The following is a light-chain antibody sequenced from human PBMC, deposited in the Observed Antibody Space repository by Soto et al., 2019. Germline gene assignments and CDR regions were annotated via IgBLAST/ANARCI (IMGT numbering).Light chain of an antibody. V-gene: IGKV3-11*01. CDR1: QSVSSY. CDR2: DAS. J-gene: IGKJ5*01. CDR3: QQYNSWPPIT. Sequence: EIVLTQYTATLSLSPGERATLSCKASQSVSSYLAWYQQKPGQAPRLLIYDASNRATGIPARFSGSGSGTEFTLTISSLQSEDFVVYYCQQYNSWPPITFGQGTRLEIK.